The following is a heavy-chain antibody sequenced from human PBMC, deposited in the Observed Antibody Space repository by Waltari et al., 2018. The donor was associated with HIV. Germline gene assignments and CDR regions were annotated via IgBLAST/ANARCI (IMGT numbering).Heavy chain of an antibody. CDR1: GGNFSSYT. D-gene: IGHD6-13*01. CDR3: ARGGGYSSTGSKYGMDV. Sequence: QVQLVQSGAEVKKPGSSVKVSCKASGGNFSSYTIRWVRQAPGQGLGWMGRIIPILGIANYAQKFQGRVTITADKSTSTAYMELSSLRSEDTAVYYCARGGGYSSTGSKYGMDVWGQGTTVTVSS. V-gene: IGHV1-69*02. CDR2: IIPILGIA. J-gene: IGHJ6*02.